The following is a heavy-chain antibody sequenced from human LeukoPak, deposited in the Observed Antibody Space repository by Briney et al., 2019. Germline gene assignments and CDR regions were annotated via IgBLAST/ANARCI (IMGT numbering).Heavy chain of an antibody. V-gene: IGHV4-59*01. J-gene: IGHJ5*02. CDR3: ARARGYSFFWFDP. CDR2: IYYSGST. CDR1: GGSISSYY. Sequence: MSSETLSLTCTVSGGSISSYYWSWIRQPPGKGLEWIGYIYYSGSTNYNPSLKGRVTISVDTSKNQFSLKLSSVTAADTAVYYCARARGYSFFWFDPWGQGTLATVSS. D-gene: IGHD5-18*01.